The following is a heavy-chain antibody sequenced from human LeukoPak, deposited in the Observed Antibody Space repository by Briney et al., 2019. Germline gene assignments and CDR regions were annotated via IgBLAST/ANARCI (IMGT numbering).Heavy chain of an antibody. CDR1: GFTFSSYW. V-gene: IGHV3-7*01. CDR3: ARWPKQQLDNYFDY. J-gene: IGHJ4*02. Sequence: GGSLRLSRAASGFTFSSYWMSWVRQAPGKGLEWVANIKKDGSEKYYVDSVKGRFTISRDNAKNSLYLQMNSLRAEDTAVYYCARWPKQQLDNYFDYWGQGTLVTVSS. CDR2: IKKDGSEK. D-gene: IGHD6-13*01.